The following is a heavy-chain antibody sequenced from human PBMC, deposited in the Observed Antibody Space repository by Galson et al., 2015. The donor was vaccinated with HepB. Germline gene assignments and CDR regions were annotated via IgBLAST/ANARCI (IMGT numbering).Heavy chain of an antibody. J-gene: IGHJ6*02. CDR3: ARRGRQGIAAGGEDYGMDV. D-gene: IGHD6-13*01. CDR1: GYTFTSYA. CDR2: INAGNGNT. V-gene: IGHV1-3*01. Sequence: SVKVSCKASGYTFTSYAMHWVRQAPGQRLEWMGWINAGNGNTKYSQKFQGRVTITRDTSASTAYMELSSLRSEDTAVYYCARRGRQGIAAGGEDYGMDVWGQGTTVTVSS.